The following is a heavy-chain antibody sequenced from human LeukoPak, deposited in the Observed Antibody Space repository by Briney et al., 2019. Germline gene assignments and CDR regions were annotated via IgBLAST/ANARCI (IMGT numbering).Heavy chain of an antibody. CDR1: GFTVSSNY. CDR3: ARAGGSSWYGGGDY. V-gene: IGHV3-53*01. D-gene: IGHD6-13*01. CDR2: IYSGGST. Sequence: GGSLRLSCAASGFTVSSNYMSWVRQAPGKGLEWVSVIYSGGSTYYADSVKGRFTISRDNSKNTLYLQMNSLRAEDTAVYYCARAGGSSWYGGGDYWGQGTLVTVSS. J-gene: IGHJ4*02.